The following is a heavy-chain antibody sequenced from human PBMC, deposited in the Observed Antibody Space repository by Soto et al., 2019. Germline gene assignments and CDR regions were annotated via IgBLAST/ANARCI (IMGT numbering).Heavy chain of an antibody. CDR3: ERNELPDNFFDP. J-gene: IGHJ5*02. CDR2: ISVNNGNT. Sequence: ASVKVSCKVSGYTFTSYGVSWVRQAPGQGLEWVGWISVNNGNTNYAQKLQGRVTLTTDTSTSTAYMELRSLRSDDTAVYYCERNELPDNFFDPWGQGTRVTVSS. V-gene: IGHV1-18*01. CDR1: GYTFTSYG. D-gene: IGHD3-10*01.